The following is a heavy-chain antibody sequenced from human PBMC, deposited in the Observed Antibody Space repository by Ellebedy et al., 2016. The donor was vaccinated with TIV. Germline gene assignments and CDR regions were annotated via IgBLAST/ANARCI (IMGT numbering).Heavy chain of an antibody. CDR2: VFYLGNT. D-gene: IGHD1-26*01. CDR1: GDSISSSSQY. Sequence: MPSETLSLTCSVSGDSISSSSQYLGWVRQSPGKGLEWIGSVFYLGNTYYNPSLKSRLTIYVDTTKNQFSLRLPSMTAADTATFYCARHLGIRAFEVWGPGTQVTVSS. CDR3: ARHLGIRAFEV. J-gene: IGHJ3*01. V-gene: IGHV4-39*01.